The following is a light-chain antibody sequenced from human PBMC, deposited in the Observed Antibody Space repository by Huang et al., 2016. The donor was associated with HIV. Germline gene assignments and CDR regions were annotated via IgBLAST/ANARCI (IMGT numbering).Light chain of an antibody. CDR1: QSVSSN. CDR2: GAS. V-gene: IGKV3-15*01. J-gene: IGKJ3*01. CDR3: QQYNNWPPRDVT. Sequence: EIVMTQSPATLSVSPGERATLSCRASQSVSSNLAWYQQKPGQAPRLLIYGASTRATCIPARFSGSGSGTEFTLTISSLQSQDFAIYYCQQYNNWPPRDVTFGPGTKVDIK.